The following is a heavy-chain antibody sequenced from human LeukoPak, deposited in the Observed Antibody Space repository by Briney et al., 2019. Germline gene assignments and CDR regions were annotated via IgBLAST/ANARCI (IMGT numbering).Heavy chain of an antibody. CDR3: ARALYSNYVRALYYFDF. CDR1: GYTFITYG. Sequence: ASVKVSCKASGYTFITYGITWVRQAPGQRLEWMGGISTYDGNTNYAQKFQGRVTMTTDTSTSTAYMELRSLRSDDTAVYYCARALYSNYVRALYYFDFWGQGMLVTVSS. D-gene: IGHD4-11*01. V-gene: IGHV1-18*01. CDR2: ISTYDGNT. J-gene: IGHJ4*02.